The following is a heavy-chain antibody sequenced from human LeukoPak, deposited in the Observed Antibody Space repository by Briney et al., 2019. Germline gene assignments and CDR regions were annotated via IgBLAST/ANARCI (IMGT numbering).Heavy chain of an antibody. J-gene: IGHJ4*02. Sequence: ASVKVSCKASGYTFTGYYMHWVRQAPGQGLEWMGWINPNSGGTNYAQKFQGWVTMTRDTSISTAYMELSSLSFEDTAVYYCATLEPEPGDFGGLAYWGQGTLVTVSS. CDR2: INPNSGGT. D-gene: IGHD4-17*01. CDR3: ATLEPEPGDFGGLAY. CDR1: GYTFTGYY. V-gene: IGHV1-2*04.